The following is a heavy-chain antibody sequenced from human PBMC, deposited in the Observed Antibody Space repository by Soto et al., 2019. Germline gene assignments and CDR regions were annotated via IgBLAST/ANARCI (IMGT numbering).Heavy chain of an antibody. CDR3: AKQYDVYYYYYMDV. J-gene: IGHJ6*03. Sequence: GGSLRLSCAASGFTFSSYAMSWVRQAPGKGLEWVSAISGSGGSTYYADSVKGRFTISRDNSKNTLYLQMNSLRAEDTAVYYCAKQYDVYYYYYMDVWGKGTTVTVSS. CDR2: ISGSGGST. V-gene: IGHV3-23*01. CDR1: GFTFSSYA. D-gene: IGHD3-16*01.